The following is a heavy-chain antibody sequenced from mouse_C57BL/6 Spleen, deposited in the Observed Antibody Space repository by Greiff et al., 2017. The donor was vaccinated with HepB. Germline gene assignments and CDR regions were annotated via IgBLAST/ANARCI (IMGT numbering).Heavy chain of an antibody. Sequence: VQLQQSGAELVKPGASVKMSCKASGYTFTTYPIEWMKQNHGKSLEWIGNFHPYNDDTKYNEKFKGKATLTVEKSSRTVYLELSRVTSDDSAVYYCARRSYYDYDGGPWFAYWGQGTLVTVSA. CDR3: ARRSYYDYDGGPWFAY. CDR1: GYTFTTYP. CDR2: FHPYNDDT. J-gene: IGHJ3*01. V-gene: IGHV1-47*01. D-gene: IGHD2-4*01.